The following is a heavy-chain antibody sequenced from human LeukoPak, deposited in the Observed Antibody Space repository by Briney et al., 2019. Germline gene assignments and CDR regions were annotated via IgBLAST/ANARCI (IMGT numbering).Heavy chain of an antibody. D-gene: IGHD3-10*01. V-gene: IGHV3-15*01. CDR1: GFTFSNAW. Sequence: GGSLRLSCAASGFTFSNAWMNWVRQAPGKGLEWVGRIKTKTEGGTTDYAAPVKGRFTISRDDSKNTVYLQMNSLKTEDTAVYYCASYGSGSHDYWGQGSLVAVSS. J-gene: IGHJ4*02. CDR2: IKTKTEGGTT. CDR3: ASYGSGSHDY.